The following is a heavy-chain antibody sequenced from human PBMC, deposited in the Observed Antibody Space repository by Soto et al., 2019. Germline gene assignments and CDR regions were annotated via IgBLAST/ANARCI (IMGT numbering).Heavy chain of an antibody. CDR3: AHPRGYGVFDAYDI. J-gene: IGHJ3*02. CDR2: LSPTGGET. D-gene: IGHD4-17*01. CDR1: GFTFSTYA. Sequence: GGSLRLSCFASGFTFSTYAMSLVRRAPGKGLEWVSALSPTGGETYYADSVKGRFTISRDNSMNALYLQMNSLRVDDTAVYYCAHPRGYGVFDAYDIWGQGTMVTV. V-gene: IGHV3-23*01.